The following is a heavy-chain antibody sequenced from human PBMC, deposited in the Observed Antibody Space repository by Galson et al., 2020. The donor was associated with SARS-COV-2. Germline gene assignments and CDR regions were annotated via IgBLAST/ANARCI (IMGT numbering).Heavy chain of an antibody. J-gene: IGHJ6*02. Sequence: ASVKVSCKASGYTFTSYGISWVRQAPGQGLEWMGWISAYNGNTNYAQKLQGRVTMTTDTSTSTAYMELRSLRSDDTAVYYCARIESCSSGCPGGGYYYYGMDVWGQGTTVTVSS. CDR2: ISAYNGNT. D-gene: IGHD6-19*01. CDR1: GYTFTSYG. CDR3: ARIESCSSGCPGGGYYYYGMDV. V-gene: IGHV1-18*01.